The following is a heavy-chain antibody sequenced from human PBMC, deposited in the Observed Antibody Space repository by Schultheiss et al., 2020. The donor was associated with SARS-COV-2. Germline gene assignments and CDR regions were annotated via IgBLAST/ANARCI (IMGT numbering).Heavy chain of an antibody. CDR1: GGTFSSYA. D-gene: IGHD3-3*01. J-gene: IGHJ2*01. CDR3: ARDRYDFWSGYVSYWYFDL. Sequence: SVKVSCKASGGTFSSYAISWVRQAPGQGLEWMGGIIPIFGTANYAQKFQGRVTITAVESTSTAYMELSSLRSEDTAVYYCARDRYDFWSGYVSYWYFDLWGRGTLATVSS. CDR2: IIPIFGTA. V-gene: IGHV1-69*13.